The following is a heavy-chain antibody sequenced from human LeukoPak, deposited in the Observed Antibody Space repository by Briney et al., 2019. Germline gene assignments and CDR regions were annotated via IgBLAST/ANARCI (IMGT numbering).Heavy chain of an antibody. J-gene: IGHJ5*02. V-gene: IGHV1-69*05. D-gene: IGHD4-17*01. CDR1: GGISSNFA. CDR3: ARVGVTISHNWFDP. CDR2: ITGLFATA. Sequence: SVKVSCKASGGISSNFAIHWVRQAPGQGLEWMGQITGLFATAHYAQKFQGRVTITTDESTGAVYMELSSLRSEDTAVYYCARVGVTISHNWFDPWGQGTLVTVSS.